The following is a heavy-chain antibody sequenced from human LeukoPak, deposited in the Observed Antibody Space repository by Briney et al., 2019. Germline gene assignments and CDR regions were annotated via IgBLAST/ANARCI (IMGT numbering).Heavy chain of an antibody. J-gene: IGHJ4*02. CDR2: ISSSSSYI. CDR1: GFTFSSYT. CDR3: ARNRPTQEMDY. Sequence: GGSLRLSCAASGFTFSSYTMNWVRQAPGKGLEWVSSISSSSSYIYYADSVKGRFTISRDNAKNSLYLQMNSLRAEDTAVYYCARNRPTQEMDYWGQGTLVTVSS. V-gene: IGHV3-21*01. D-gene: IGHD5-24*01.